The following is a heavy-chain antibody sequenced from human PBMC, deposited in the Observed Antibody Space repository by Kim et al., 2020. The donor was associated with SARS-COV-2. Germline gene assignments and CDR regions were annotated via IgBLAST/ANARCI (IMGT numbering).Heavy chain of an antibody. CDR2: IRSKANSYAT. J-gene: IGHJ6*02. CDR1: GFTFSGSA. Sequence: GGSLRLSCAASGFTFSGSAMHWVRQASGKGLEWVGRIRSKANSYATAYAASVKGRFTISRDDSKNTAYLQMNSLKTEDTAVYYCRIMHGSGSYFYYYGMDVWGQGTTVTVSS. CDR3: RIMHGSGSYFYYYGMDV. V-gene: IGHV3-73*01. D-gene: IGHD3-10*01.